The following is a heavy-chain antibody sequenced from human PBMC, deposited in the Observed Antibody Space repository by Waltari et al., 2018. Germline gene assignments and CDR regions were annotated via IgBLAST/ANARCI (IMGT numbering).Heavy chain of an antibody. D-gene: IGHD6-6*01. CDR3: AKDGGIAARPPNY. J-gene: IGHJ4*02. V-gene: IGHV3-30*02. Sequence: QVQLVESGGGVVQPGGSLRLSCAASAFTFSSYGLPWVRQAPGKGLEWVAFIRYDGSNKYYADSVKGRFTISRDNSKNTLYLQMNSLRAEDTAVYYCAKDGGIAARPPNYWGQGTLVTVSS. CDR1: AFTFSSYG. CDR2: IRYDGSNK.